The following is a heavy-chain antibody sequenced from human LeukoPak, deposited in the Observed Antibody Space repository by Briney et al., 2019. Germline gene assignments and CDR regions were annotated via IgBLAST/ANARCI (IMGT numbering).Heavy chain of an antibody. CDR1: GFTFSSYS. Sequence: GGSLRLSCAASGFTFSSYSMNWVRQAPGKGLEWVSSISRSSGYIYYADSVKGRFTISRDNAKNSLYLQMNSLRAEDTAVYYCAREAAAGTTAVARGTIWGEGALPSVSS. CDR3: AREAAAGTTAVARGTI. CDR2: ISRSSGYI. D-gene: IGHD6-13*01. V-gene: IGHV3-21*01. J-gene: IGHJ4*02.